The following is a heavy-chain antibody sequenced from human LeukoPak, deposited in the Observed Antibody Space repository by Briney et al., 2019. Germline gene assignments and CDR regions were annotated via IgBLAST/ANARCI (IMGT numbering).Heavy chain of an antibody. J-gene: IGHJ6*03. V-gene: IGHV3-53*01. CDR1: GFTVSSNY. CDR3: ARDGSLYPYYYYMDV. Sequence: PGGSLRLSCAASGFTVSSNYMSWVRQAPGKGLEWVSVIYSGGSTYYADSVKGRFTISRDNSKNTLYLQMNSLRAEDTAVYYCARDGSLYPYYYYMDVWGKGTTVTISS. D-gene: IGHD2-15*01. CDR2: IYSGGST.